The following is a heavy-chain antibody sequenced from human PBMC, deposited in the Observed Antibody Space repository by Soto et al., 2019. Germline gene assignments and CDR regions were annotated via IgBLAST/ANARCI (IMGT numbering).Heavy chain of an antibody. Sequence: ASVKVSCKXSGYTLTELSMHWVRQAPGKGLEWMGGFDPEDGETIYAQKFQGRVTMTEDTSTDTAYMELSSLRSEDTAVYYCATVKRSMEWPQDAFDIWGQGTMVTVSS. CDR3: ATVKRSMEWPQDAFDI. D-gene: IGHD3-3*01. J-gene: IGHJ3*02. CDR1: GYTLTELS. CDR2: FDPEDGET. V-gene: IGHV1-24*01.